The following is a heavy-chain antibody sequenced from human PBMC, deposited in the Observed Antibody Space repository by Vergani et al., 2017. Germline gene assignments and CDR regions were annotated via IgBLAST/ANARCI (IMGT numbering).Heavy chain of an antibody. CDR2: ISYDGSNK. D-gene: IGHD4-17*01. V-gene: IGHV3-30*01. CDR3: ARPGTTVTTWGWFDP. J-gene: IGHJ5*02. Sequence: QVQLVESGGGVVQPGRSLRLSCAASGFTFSSSAMHWVRQAPGKGLEWVAIISYDGSNKYYADYVKGRFTISRDNSKDTLYLQRNSLSAEDTAVYYCARPGTTVTTWGWFDPWGQGTLVTVSS. CDR1: GFTFSSSA.